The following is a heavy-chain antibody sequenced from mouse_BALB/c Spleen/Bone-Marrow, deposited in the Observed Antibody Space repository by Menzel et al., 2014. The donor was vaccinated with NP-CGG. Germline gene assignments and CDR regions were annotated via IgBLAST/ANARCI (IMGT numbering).Heavy chain of an antibody. J-gene: IGHJ2*01. Sequence: QVQLQQSGAELAKPGASGKVSCTASGYTFSTYWMHWVKQRPGQGLEWIGYINPTTDYTEYNQKFKDKATLTADRSSSTAYMQLSSLTSEDSAVYYCARDVDYWGQGTTLTVSS. V-gene: IGHV1-7*01. CDR2: INPTTDYT. CDR3: ARDVDY. CDR1: GYTFSTYW.